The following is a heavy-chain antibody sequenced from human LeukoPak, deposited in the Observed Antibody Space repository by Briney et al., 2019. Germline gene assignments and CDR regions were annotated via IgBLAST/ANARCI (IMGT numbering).Heavy chain of an antibody. J-gene: IGHJ5*02. Sequence: ASVKVSCKASGGTFSSYAISWVRQAPGQGLEWMGGIIPIFGTANYAQKFQGRVTITTDESTSTAYMELSSLRSEDTAVYYCARDNYARANWFDPWGQGTLVTGSS. V-gene: IGHV1-69*05. CDR3: ARDNYARANWFDP. CDR1: GGTFSSYA. D-gene: IGHD1-7*01. CDR2: IIPIFGTA.